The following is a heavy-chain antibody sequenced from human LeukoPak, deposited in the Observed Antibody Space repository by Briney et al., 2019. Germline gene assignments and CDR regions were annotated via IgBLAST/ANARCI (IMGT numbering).Heavy chain of an antibody. CDR1: GFTFSSYG. CDR2: ISNDGSQE. D-gene: IGHD3-16*01. J-gene: IGHJ3*02. Sequence: GRSLRLSCAASGFTFSSYGMHWVRQAPGKGLEWVAVISNDGSQEKYADSVKGRFTISRDNSKNTLFLQMNSLRAEDTAVYYCARDDALGDNALDIWGQGTMVTVCS. CDR3: ARDDALGDNALDI. V-gene: IGHV3-33*01.